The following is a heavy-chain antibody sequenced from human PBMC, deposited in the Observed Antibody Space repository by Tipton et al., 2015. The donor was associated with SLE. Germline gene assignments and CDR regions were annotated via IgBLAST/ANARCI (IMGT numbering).Heavy chain of an antibody. CDR1: GGSISNNY. CDR3: ARQSNWGPYYFDY. J-gene: IGHJ4*02. CDR2: ISYGGGT. D-gene: IGHD7-27*01. Sequence: TLSLTCSVSGGSISNNYWIWIRQPPGKGLEWIGYISYGGGTNYNPSLNSRVTISVDTSKNQFSLKLSSVTAADTAVYYCARQSNWGPYYFDYWGQGTLVTVSS. V-gene: IGHV4-59*08.